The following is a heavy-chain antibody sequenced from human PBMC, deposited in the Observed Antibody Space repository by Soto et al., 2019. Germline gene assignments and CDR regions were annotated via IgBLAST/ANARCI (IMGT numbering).Heavy chain of an antibody. CDR1: GFTFSSYS. D-gene: IGHD5-12*01. Sequence: GGSLRLSCAASGFTFSSYSMNWVRQAPGKGLEWVSSISISSIYIYYADSVKGRFTISRDNAMNSLYLQMNSLRAEDTAVYYCARVSRVIVATDRYFDYWGQGTLVTVSS. CDR3: ARVSRVIVATDRYFDY. V-gene: IGHV3-21*01. J-gene: IGHJ4*02. CDR2: ISISSIYI.